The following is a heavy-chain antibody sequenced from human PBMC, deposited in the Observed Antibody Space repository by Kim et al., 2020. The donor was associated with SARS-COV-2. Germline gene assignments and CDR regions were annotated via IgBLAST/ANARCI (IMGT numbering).Heavy chain of an antibody. V-gene: IGHV3-23*01. Sequence: GGSLRLSCAASGFTFSSYAMSWVRQAPGKGLEWVSAISGSGGSTYYADSVKGRFTISRDNSKNTLYLQMNSLRAEDTAVYYCAKFLSSWYGLASNYYYYGMDVWGQGTTVTVSS. CDR3: AKFLSSWYGLASNYYYYGMDV. J-gene: IGHJ6*02. CDR2: ISGSGGST. D-gene: IGHD6-13*01. CDR1: GFTFSSYA.